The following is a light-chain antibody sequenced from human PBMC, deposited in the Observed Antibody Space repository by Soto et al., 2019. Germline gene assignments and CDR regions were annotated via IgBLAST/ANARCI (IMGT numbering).Light chain of an antibody. CDR1: RSDIGGYNF. Sequence: QSALTQHPSASGSPGQSVAISCTGTRSDIGGYNFVSWYQQHPGKAPKLMIYEVTKRPSGVPDRFSGSKSGNTATLIVSGLQPEDEADYYCSSHGGSNNPYVFGAGTKLTVL. CDR2: EVT. CDR3: SSHGGSNNPYV. J-gene: IGLJ1*01. V-gene: IGLV2-8*01.